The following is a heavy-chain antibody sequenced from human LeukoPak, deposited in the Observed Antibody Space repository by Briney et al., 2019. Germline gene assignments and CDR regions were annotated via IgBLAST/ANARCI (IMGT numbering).Heavy chain of an antibody. V-gene: IGHV3-72*01. J-gene: IGHJ3*01. Sequence: GGSLRLPCAVSGFTFSHYFMDWIRQAPGKGLEWVGRIKNKANNYATEYAASVRGRFLISGDDSKNSLYLQMNSLKTDDTAVYYCARVRGGNWYAFDLWGQGTMVSVSS. CDR3: ARVRGGNWYAFDL. CDR1: GFTFSHYF. D-gene: IGHD3-16*01. CDR2: IKNKANNYAT.